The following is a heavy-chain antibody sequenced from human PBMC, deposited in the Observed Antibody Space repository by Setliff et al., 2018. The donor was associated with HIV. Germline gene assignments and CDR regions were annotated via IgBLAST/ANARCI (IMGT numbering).Heavy chain of an antibody. CDR1: GGSISSYY. D-gene: IGHD2-15*01. CDR3: ADTLGYCSGDSCYGYFPH. J-gene: IGHJ1*01. CDR2: IYYNGNT. Sequence: SETLSLTCTVSGGSISSYYWSWIRQPPGKGLEWIGYIYYNGNTNYTQKLQGRVTVTTDTSTNTAYMELGSLRSEDTAVYYCADTLGYCSGDSCYGYFPHWGQGTLVTVSS. V-gene: IGHV4-59*03.